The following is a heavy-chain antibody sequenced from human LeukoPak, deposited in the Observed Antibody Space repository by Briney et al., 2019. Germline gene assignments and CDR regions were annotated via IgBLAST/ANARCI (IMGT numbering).Heavy chain of an antibody. CDR1: GFTFSSYA. D-gene: IGHD6-13*01. Sequence: GGSLRLSCAASGFTFSSYAMSWVRQAPGKGLEWVSAISGSGGSTYYADSVKGRFTIYRDNSKHTLYLQMNSLRAEDTAVYYCAKETTAIAAAGTEFDYWGQGTLVTVSS. CDR2: ISGSGGST. CDR3: AKETTAIAAAGTEFDY. J-gene: IGHJ4*02. V-gene: IGHV3-23*01.